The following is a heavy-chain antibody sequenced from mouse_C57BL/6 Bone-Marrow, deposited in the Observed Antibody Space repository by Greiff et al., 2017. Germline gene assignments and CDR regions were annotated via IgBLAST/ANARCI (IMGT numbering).Heavy chain of an antibody. Sequence: QVQLQQPGAELVKPGASVKLSCKASGYTFTSYWMHWVKQRPGQGLEWIGMIHPNSGSTNYNEKFKSKATLTVDKSSSTAYMQLSSLTSEDSAVYYCARRPVRLLLFDYWGQGTTLTVSS. CDR1: GYTFTSYW. D-gene: IGHD2-3*01. J-gene: IGHJ2*01. CDR3: ARRPVRLLLFDY. V-gene: IGHV1-64*01. CDR2: IHPNSGST.